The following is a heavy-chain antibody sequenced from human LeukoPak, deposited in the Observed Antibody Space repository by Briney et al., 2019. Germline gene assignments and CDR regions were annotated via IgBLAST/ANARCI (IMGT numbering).Heavy chain of an antibody. CDR3: AREIPFDY. J-gene: IGHJ4*02. Sequence: PGGPLRLSCAASGFPFSSYQMNWVRQAPGKGLEWVSYISSSGSTIYFADPVKARFTISRDNAKNSLYLQMNSLRAEDTAVYYCAREIPFDYWGQGTLVTVSS. CDR2: ISSSGSTI. V-gene: IGHV3-48*03. CDR1: GFPFSSYQ. D-gene: IGHD2-2*02.